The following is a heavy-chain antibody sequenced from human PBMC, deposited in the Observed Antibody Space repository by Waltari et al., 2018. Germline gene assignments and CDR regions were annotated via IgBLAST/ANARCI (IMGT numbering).Heavy chain of an antibody. CDR3: ARRNQLGNWYFDL. CDR1: GGSINGLY. J-gene: IGHJ2*01. CDR2: IFYTGST. V-gene: IGHV4-59*08. Sequence: QVQLQESGPGLVKPSETLSLTCTVSGGSINGLYWSWIRQPPGKGLEWIGYIFYTGSTKYNPSLQSRVTMSVDTSKNQFSLNLSSVTAADTAVYYCARRNQLGNWYFDLWGRGALVTVSS. D-gene: IGHD2-2*01.